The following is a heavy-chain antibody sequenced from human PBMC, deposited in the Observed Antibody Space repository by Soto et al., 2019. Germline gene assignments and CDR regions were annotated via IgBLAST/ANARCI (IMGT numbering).Heavy chain of an antibody. CDR3: AKDSLQWLLIPGDAFDI. Sequence: GGSLRLSCAASGFTFDDYAMHWVRQAPGKGLEWVSGISWNSGSIGYADSVKGRFTISRDNAKNSLYLQMNSLRAEDTALYYCAKDSLQWLLIPGDAFDIWGQGTMVTVSS. CDR1: GFTFDDYA. CDR2: ISWNSGSI. D-gene: IGHD6-19*01. V-gene: IGHV3-9*01. J-gene: IGHJ3*02.